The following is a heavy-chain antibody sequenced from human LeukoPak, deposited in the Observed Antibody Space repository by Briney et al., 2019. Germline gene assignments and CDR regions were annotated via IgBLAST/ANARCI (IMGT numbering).Heavy chain of an antibody. CDR2: ISSSGGST. CDR3: AKVGATPEYYYYGMDV. J-gene: IGHJ6*02. V-gene: IGHV3-23*01. CDR1: GFTFSSYA. Sequence: GGSLRLSCAASGFTFSSYAMSGVRQAPGKGLEGVSAISSSGGSTYYAHSVKPRFTISRDNSKNTLYLQMNSLRAEDTAVYYCAKVGATPEYYYYGMDVWGQGTTVTVSS. D-gene: IGHD1-26*01.